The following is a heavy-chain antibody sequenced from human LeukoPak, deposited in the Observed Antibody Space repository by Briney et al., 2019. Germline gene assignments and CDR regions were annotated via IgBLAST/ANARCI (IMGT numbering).Heavy chain of an antibody. CDR1: GFSFSSYR. CDR2: IRSSGSYK. J-gene: IGHJ4*02. V-gene: IGHV3-21*05. D-gene: IGHD5/OR15-5a*01. CDR3: ARVGVYELDY. Sequence: SGGSLRISCAASGFSFSSYRMNWVRQAPGKGLEWVSYIRSSGSYKYYADSVKGRLTISRDNAKNSLYLQRNRLRAEDTAVYYCARVGVYELDYWGQGTLVTVSS.